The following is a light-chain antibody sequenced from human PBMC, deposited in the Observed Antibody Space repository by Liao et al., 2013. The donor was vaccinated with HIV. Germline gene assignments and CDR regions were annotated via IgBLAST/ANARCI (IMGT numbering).Light chain of an antibody. J-gene: IGLJ2*01. Sequence: SYVLTQPPSVSVAPGKTATITCGGNNIVTKSVHWYQQKPGQAPVLVIFYDSDRPSGIPERFSGSNSGNTATLTISRVEAGDEADYYCQVWDSTRDHAEFGGGTKLTVL. V-gene: IGLV3-21*01. CDR2: YDS. CDR1: NIVTKS. CDR3: QVWDSTRDHAE.